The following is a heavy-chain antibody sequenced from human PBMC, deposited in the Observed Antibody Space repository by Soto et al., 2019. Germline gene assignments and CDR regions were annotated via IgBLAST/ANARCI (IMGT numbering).Heavy chain of an antibody. CDR2: ISYDGSNE. J-gene: IGHJ4*02. V-gene: IGHV3-30*18. CDR1: GFIFSTYG. CDR3: TKEYIVGTTWGYFES. D-gene: IGHD1-1*01. Sequence: EGSLRLSCVASGFIFSTYGMHWVRQVPGKGLEWVAHISYDGSNEYYADSVKGRFTVSRDSAKNTLDLQMNGLKTEDTALYYCTKEYIVGTTWGYFESWGQGALVTVSS.